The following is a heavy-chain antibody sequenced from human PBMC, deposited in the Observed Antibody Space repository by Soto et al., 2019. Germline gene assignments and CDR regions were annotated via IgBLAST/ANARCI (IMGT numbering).Heavy chain of an antibody. D-gene: IGHD5-12*01. CDR2: TYFRSKWYN. J-gene: IGHJ5*02. CDR1: GDSVSSNTAS. V-gene: IGHV6-1*01. CDR3: AKGDNLGPKTGYAFDP. Sequence: SQTLSIPCVISGDSVSSNTASWNWIRQSPSRGLEWLGRTYFRSKWYNDYAVSVKSRIIINPDTSNNQFSLQLNSVTPEDTAVYFCAKGDNLGPKTGYAFDPWGQGIMVTVSS.